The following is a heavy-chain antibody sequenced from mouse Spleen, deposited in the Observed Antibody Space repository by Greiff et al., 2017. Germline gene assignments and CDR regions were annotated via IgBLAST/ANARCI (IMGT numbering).Heavy chain of an antibody. CDR1: GYAFSSYW. Sequence: VMLVESGAELVKPGASVKISCKASGYAFSSYWMNWVKQRPGKGLEWIGQIYPGDGDTNYNGKFKGKATLTADKSSSTAYMQLSSLTSEDSAVYFCARDGGSRGFAYWGQGTLVTVSA. CDR2: IYPGDGDT. J-gene: IGHJ3*01. D-gene: IGHD1-1*01. CDR3: ARDGGSRGFAY. V-gene: IGHV1-80*01.